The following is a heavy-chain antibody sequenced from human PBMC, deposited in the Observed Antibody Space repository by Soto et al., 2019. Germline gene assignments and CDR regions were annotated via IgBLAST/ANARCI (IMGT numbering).Heavy chain of an antibody. CDR2: IDPSDSYT. J-gene: IGHJ6*02. CDR3: ARPHYYGSGHYGMDV. Sequence: GESLKISCKGSGYSFTSYWISWVRQMPGKGLEWMGRIDPSDSYTNYSPSFQGHVTISADKSISTAYLQWSSLKASDTAMYYCARPHYYGSGHYGMDVWGQGTTVTVSS. V-gene: IGHV5-10-1*01. D-gene: IGHD3-10*01. CDR1: GYSFTSYW.